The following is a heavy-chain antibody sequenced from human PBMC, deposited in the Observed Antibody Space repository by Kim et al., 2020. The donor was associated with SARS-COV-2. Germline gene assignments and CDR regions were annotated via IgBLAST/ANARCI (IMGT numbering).Heavy chain of an antibody. CDR3: AKGTILWFGYDY. D-gene: IGHD3-10*01. Sequence: YYADSVKGRFTSPRDNSKNTLYLQMNSLRAEDTAVYYCAKGTILWFGYDYWGQGTLVTVSS. J-gene: IGHJ4*02. V-gene: IGHV3-23*01.